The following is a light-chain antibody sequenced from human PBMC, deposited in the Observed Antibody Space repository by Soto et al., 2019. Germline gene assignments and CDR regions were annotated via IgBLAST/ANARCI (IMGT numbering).Light chain of an antibody. Sequence: QSALTQSASVSGSPGQSITISCTGTSSDVGNYKYVSWYQQHPGKAPKLLIYDVTNRPSGVSDRFSGSKSGNTASLTISGLQAEDEADYYCTSYSTTSTLFVFGTGTKLTVL. V-gene: IGLV2-14*01. CDR2: DVT. J-gene: IGLJ1*01. CDR1: SSDVGNYKY. CDR3: TSYSTTSTLFV.